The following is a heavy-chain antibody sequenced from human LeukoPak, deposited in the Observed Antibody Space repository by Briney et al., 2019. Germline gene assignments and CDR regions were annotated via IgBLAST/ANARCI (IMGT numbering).Heavy chain of an antibody. CDR1: GDTFASNA. CDR3: ANTETFMYGAFDI. CDR2: ILSDGGSNRGST. J-gene: IGHJ3*02. D-gene: IGHD2-8*01. Sequence: PGGSLRLSCVPPGDTFASNAMNWVRQTPGKGLEWVSGILSDGGSNRGSTFYADSVKGRFTISRDNSKNTLYLQMSSLRAEDTAVYYCANTETFMYGAFDIWGQGTMVTVSS. V-gene: IGHV3-23*01.